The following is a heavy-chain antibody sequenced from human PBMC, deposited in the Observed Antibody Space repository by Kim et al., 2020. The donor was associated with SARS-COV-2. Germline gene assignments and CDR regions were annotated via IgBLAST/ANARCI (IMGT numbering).Heavy chain of an antibody. CDR3: ARRDIVVVVAATNYRLGAFDI. CDR2: IYYSGST. V-gene: IGHV4-39*01. J-gene: IGHJ3*02. CDR1: GGSISSSSYY. Sequence: SETLSLTCTVSGGSISSSSYYWGWIRQPPGKGLEWIGSIYYSGSTYYNPSLKSRVTVSVDTSKNQFSLKLSSVTAADTAVYYCARRDIVVVVAATNYRLGAFDIWGQGTMVTVSS. D-gene: IGHD2-15*01.